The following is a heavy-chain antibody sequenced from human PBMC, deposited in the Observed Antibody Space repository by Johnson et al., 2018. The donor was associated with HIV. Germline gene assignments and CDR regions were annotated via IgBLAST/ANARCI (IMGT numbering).Heavy chain of an antibody. Sequence: VKLVESGGGLVQPGGSLRLSCAASGFTFSSYWMHWVRQAPGKGLVWVSRINSDGSSTSYAASVKGRFTISRDNAKNTLYLQMNSLRAEDTAVYYCARAWGRWGAFEIWGQGTMVTVSS. CDR3: ARAWGRWGAFEI. CDR1: GFTFSSYW. CDR2: INSDGSST. V-gene: IGHV3-74*01. D-gene: IGHD3-16*01. J-gene: IGHJ3*02.